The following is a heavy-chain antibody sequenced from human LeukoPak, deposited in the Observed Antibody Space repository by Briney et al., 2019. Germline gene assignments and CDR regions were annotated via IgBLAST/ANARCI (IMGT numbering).Heavy chain of an antibody. CDR1: GSSISSGSYY. J-gene: IGHJ4*02. D-gene: IGHD6-6*01. CDR2: IYTSGST. Sequence: SQTLSLTCTVSGSSISSGSYYWSWIRQPAGKGLEWIGRIYTSGSTIYNPSLKSRVTISVDTSKNQFSLKLSSVTAADTAVYYCARTSIAARRAVDYWGQGTLVTVSS. CDR3: ARTSIAARRAVDY. V-gene: IGHV4-61*02.